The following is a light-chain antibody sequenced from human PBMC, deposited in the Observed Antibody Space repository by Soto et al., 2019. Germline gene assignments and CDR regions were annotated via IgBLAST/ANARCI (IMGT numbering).Light chain of an antibody. CDR1: SSDVGGYNY. V-gene: IGLV2-14*01. Sequence: QSALTQPASVSGSPGQSITVSCTGTSSDVGGYNYVSWYRQHPGKAPKIMIYEVSNRPSGVSNRFSGSKSGNTASLTISGLQAEDEADYYCSSYTSRSTLNYVFGTGTKVTVL. CDR3: SSYTSRSTLNYV. CDR2: EVS. J-gene: IGLJ1*01.